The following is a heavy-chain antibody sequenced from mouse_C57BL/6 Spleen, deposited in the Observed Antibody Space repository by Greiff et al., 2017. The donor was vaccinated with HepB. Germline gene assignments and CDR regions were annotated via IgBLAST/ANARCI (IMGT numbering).Heavy chain of an antibody. CDR2: IWSGGST. D-gene: IGHD2-4*01. J-gene: IGHJ4*01. V-gene: IGHV2-2*01. CDR3: ARNLIRNAMDY. CDR1: GFSLTSYG. Sequence: QVQLQQPGPGLVQPSQSLSITCTVSGFSLTSYGVHWVRQSPGKGLEWLGVIWSGGSTDYNAAFISRLSISKDNSKSQVFFKMNSLQADDTAIYYCARNLIRNAMDYWGQGTSVTVSS.